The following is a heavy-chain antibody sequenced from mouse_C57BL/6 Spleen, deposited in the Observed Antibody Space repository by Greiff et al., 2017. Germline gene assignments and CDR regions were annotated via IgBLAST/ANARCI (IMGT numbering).Heavy chain of an antibody. CDR1: GYTFTDYE. Sequence: QVQLQQSGAELVRPGASVTLSCKASGYTFTDYEMHWVKQTPVHGLEWIGAIDPETGGTAYNQKFKGKAILTADKSSSTAYMELRSLTAEDSAVYYCSASWEGYWGQGTTLTVSS. CDR3: SASWEGY. V-gene: IGHV1-15*01. D-gene: IGHD4-1*01. J-gene: IGHJ2*01. CDR2: IDPETGGT.